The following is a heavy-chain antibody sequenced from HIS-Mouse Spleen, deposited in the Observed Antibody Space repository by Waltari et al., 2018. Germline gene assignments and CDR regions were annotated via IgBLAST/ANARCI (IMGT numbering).Heavy chain of an antibody. CDR3: AREIPYSSSWYDWYFDL. Sequence: QLQLQESGPGLVKPSETLSLTCTVSGGSISSSSYYWGWIRQPPGKGLEWIGSIYYSGTTHHHPSLKGQVTISVDTSKNQFSLRLSSVTAADTAGYYCAREIPYSSSWYDWYFDLWGRGTLVTVSS. D-gene: IGHD6-13*01. CDR1: GGSISSSSYY. CDR2: IYYSGTT. J-gene: IGHJ2*01. V-gene: IGHV4-39*07.